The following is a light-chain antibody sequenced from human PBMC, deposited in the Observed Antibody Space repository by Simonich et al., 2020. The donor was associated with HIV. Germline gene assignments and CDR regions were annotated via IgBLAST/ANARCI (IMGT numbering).Light chain of an antibody. CDR1: QSVLYSSNNKNY. V-gene: IGKV4-1*01. J-gene: IGKJ2*01. Sequence: DIVMTQSPDSLAVSLGERATINCKSSQSVLYSSNNKNYLAWYQQKPGQPPKLLIYWASTRESGVPDRFSGSGSGKEFTLTISRLQAEDVAVYFCQQCHSHPHTFGQGTKVEIK. CDR3: QQCHSHPHT. CDR2: WAS.